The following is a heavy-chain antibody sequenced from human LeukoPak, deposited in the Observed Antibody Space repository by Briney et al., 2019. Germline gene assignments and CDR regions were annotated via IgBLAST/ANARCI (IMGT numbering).Heavy chain of an antibody. Sequence: ASVKVSCKASGGTFSSYAISWVRQAPGQGLEWMGRIIPILGIANYAQKFQGRVTITADESTSTAYMELSSLRSEDTAVYYCARDHPRKYRGYSGYDLFDYWGQGTLVTVSS. V-gene: IGHV1-69*04. CDR3: ARDHPRKYRGYSGYDLFDY. D-gene: IGHD5-12*01. J-gene: IGHJ4*02. CDR1: GGTFSSYA. CDR2: IIPILGIA.